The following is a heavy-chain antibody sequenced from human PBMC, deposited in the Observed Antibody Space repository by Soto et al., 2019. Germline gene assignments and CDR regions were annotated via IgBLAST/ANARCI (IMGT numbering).Heavy chain of an antibody. Sequence: QVQLVQSGAEVKKPGASVKVSCKASGYTFTSYYMHWVRQAPGQGLKWMGIMNPSAGSTSYAQKFQGRVTMTRDTSTSTVYMEVRSLRSEDTAVYYCASLRATGFDYWGQGTLVTVSS. V-gene: IGHV1-46*03. J-gene: IGHJ4*02. CDR1: GYTFTSYY. CDR2: MNPSAGST. CDR3: ASLRATGFDY. D-gene: IGHD7-27*01.